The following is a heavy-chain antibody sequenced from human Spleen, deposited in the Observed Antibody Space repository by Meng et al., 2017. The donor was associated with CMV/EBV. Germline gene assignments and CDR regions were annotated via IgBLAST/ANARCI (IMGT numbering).Heavy chain of an antibody. Sequence: GSLRLSCAASGFTVSGNYMSWVRQGPGKGLEWVSLIYSGGSTYYADSVKGRITISRDNSKNTLYLQMNSLRAEDTAVYYCARDGLVRGHRNGMDVWGQGTTVTVSS. CDR2: IYSGGST. CDR1: GFTVSGNY. V-gene: IGHV3-53*01. J-gene: IGHJ6*02. D-gene: IGHD3-10*01. CDR3: ARDGLVRGHRNGMDV.